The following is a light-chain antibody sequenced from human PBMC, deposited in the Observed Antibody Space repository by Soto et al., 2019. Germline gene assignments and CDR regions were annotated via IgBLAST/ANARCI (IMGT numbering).Light chain of an antibody. CDR1: QSIGTS. V-gene: IGKV1-39*01. Sequence: DVQMTQSPSSLSASVGDRVTISCRASQSIGTSLNWFQQKPGEAPKFLIYGASSLQSGVPSRFSGSGSGTDFTLTISGVQPEDFATYYCQQTYSVPLSFGGGTKVEIK. CDR2: GAS. CDR3: QQTYSVPLS. J-gene: IGKJ4*01.